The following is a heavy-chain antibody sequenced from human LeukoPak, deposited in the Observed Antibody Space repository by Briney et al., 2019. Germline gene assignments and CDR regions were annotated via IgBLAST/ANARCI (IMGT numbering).Heavy chain of an antibody. CDR2: IYHSGST. J-gene: IGHJ4*02. Sequence: SETLSLTCTVSGYSISSGYYWGWIRQPPGKGLEWIGSIYHSGSTYYNPSLKSRVTISVDTSKNQFSLKLSSVTAADTAVYYCATVDTAMVYDYWGQGTLVTVSS. D-gene: IGHD5-18*01. CDR3: ATVDTAMVYDY. V-gene: IGHV4-38-2*02. CDR1: GYSISSGYY.